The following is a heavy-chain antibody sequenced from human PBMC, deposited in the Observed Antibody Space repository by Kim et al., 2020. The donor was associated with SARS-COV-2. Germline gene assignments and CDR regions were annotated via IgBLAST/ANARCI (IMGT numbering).Heavy chain of an antibody. V-gene: IGHV5-51*01. D-gene: IGHD1-26*01. J-gene: IGHJ4*02. Sequence: GESLKISCKGSGDSFDSFWIAWVRQMPGKGLEWMGIIYPTDSDTRYSPSFQGQVTISADKSINTAYLQWSSLKASDTAMYYCARDHSGATSLAYWGQGTLVTVSS. CDR1: GDSFDSFW. CDR3: ARDHSGATSLAY. CDR2: IYPTDSDT.